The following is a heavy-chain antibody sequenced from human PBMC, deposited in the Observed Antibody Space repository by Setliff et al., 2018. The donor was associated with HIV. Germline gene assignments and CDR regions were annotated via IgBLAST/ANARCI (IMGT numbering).Heavy chain of an antibody. J-gene: IGHJ4*02. CDR1: GYNFTKYW. CDR3: ARAGRGGGSYWTFDY. CDR2: IHPGGSDT. V-gene: IGHV5-51*01. Sequence: GESLKISCEGSGYNFTKYWIAWVRQTPGKGLEWMGIIHPGGSDTRYSPSLQGQVTISADKAISTAYLQWSSLKASDTGMYYCARAGRGGGSYWTFDYWGQGTLVTVS. D-gene: IGHD1-26*01.